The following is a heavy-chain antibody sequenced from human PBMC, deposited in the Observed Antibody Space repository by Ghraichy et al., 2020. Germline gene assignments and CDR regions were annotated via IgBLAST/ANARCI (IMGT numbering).Heavy chain of an antibody. Sequence: GGSLRLSCAASGFTFSSYGMHWVRQAPGKGLEWVAVIWYDGSNKYYADSVKGRFTISRDNSKNTLYLQMNSLRAEDTAVYYCARAGLVVPAAGSVMITFGGVIATDAFDIWGQGTMVTVSS. CDR1: GFTFSSYG. CDR3: ARAGLVVPAAGSVMITFGGVIATDAFDI. V-gene: IGHV3-33*01. CDR2: IWYDGSNK. J-gene: IGHJ3*02. D-gene: IGHD3-16*02.